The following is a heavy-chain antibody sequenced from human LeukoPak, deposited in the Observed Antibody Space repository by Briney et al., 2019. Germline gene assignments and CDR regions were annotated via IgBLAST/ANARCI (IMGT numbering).Heavy chain of an antibody. Sequence: SETLSLTCTVSGGSISNYYWSWIRQPPGKGLEWIGYIYYSGSTNYNPSLKSRVTISVDTSKNQFSLKLSSVTAADTAVYYCARTTRRGLDAFDIWGQGTMVTVSS. V-gene: IGHV4-59*01. D-gene: IGHD4-17*01. J-gene: IGHJ3*02. CDR3: ARTTRRGLDAFDI. CDR2: IYYSGST. CDR1: GGSISNYY.